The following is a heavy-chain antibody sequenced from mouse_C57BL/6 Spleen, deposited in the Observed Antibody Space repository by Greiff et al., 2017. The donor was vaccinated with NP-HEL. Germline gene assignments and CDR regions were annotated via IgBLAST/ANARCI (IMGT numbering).Heavy chain of an antibody. V-gene: IGHV3-1*01. CDR1: GYSITSGYD. CDR3: ARDRHYGSSHWYFDV. D-gene: IGHD1-1*01. CDR2: ISYSGST. Sequence: DVKLQESGPGMVKPSQSLSLTCTVTGYSITSGYDWHWIRHFPGNKLEWMGYISYSGSTNYNPSLKSRISITHDTSKNHFFLKLNSVTTEDTATYYCARDRHYGSSHWYFDVWGTGTTVTVSS. J-gene: IGHJ1*03.